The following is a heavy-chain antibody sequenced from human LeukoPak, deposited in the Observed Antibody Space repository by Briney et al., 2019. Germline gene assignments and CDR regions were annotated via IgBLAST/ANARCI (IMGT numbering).Heavy chain of an antibody. J-gene: IGHJ4*02. Sequence: GGSLRLPCTASGFTFSSYSMNWVRQAPGKGLEWVSYISSSSTIYYADSVKGRFTISRDNAKNSLYLQMNSLRAEDTAVYYCAREEKADYYDRSGYYFDYWGQGTLVTVSS. CDR2: ISSSSTI. D-gene: IGHD3-22*01. V-gene: IGHV3-48*01. CDR3: AREEKADYYDRSGYYFDY. CDR1: GFTFSSYS.